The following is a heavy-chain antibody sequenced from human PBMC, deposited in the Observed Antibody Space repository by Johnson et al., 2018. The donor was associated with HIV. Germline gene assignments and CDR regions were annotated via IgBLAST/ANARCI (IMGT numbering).Heavy chain of an antibody. CDR1: GFNFDDYA. J-gene: IGHJ3*02. Sequence: QLVESGGGLVQPGRSLRLSCAASGFNFDDYAMHWVRQAPGKGLEWVSGISWNSGSIGYADSVKGRFTISRDNSKNTLYLQMNSLRPEDTAVYYCAKDQLVGATYAAFDIWGQGTMVTVSS. CDR2: ISWNSGSI. D-gene: IGHD1-26*01. V-gene: IGHV3-9*01. CDR3: AKDQLVGATYAAFDI.